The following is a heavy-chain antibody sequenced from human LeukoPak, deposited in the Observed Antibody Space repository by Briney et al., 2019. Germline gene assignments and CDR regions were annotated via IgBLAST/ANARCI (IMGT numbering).Heavy chain of an antibody. CDR1: GYTFTGYY. CDR2: INPNSGGT. CDR3: ARVTDTAMVYDFDY. Sequence: ASVKVSCKASGYTFTGYYMHWVRQAPGQGLEWMGWINPNSGGTNYAQKFQGRVTMTRDTSISTAYMELSRLRSDDTAVYYCARVTDTAMVYDFDYWGQGTLVTVPS. V-gene: IGHV1-2*02. J-gene: IGHJ4*02. D-gene: IGHD5-18*01.